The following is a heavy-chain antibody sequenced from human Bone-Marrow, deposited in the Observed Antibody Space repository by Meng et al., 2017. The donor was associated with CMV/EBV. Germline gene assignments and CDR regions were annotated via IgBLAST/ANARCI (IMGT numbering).Heavy chain of an antibody. V-gene: IGHV5-51*01. J-gene: IGHJ4*01. D-gene: IGHD6-13*01. CDR1: GYSFTSYW. Sequence: KVSCKGSGYSFTSYWIGWVRQMPGKGLEWMGIIYPGDSDTRYSPSFQGQVTISADKSISPAYLQWSSLKASDTAMYYCARDLGYSRSAFDYWGQGTLVTVSS. CDR3: ARDLGYSRSAFDY. CDR2: IYPGDSDT.